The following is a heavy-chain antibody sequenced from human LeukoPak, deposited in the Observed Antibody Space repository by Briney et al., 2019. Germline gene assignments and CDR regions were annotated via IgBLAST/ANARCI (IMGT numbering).Heavy chain of an antibody. D-gene: IGHD6-13*01. V-gene: IGHV1-8*03. CDR1: GYTFTSYD. J-gene: IGHJ3*02. CDR2: MNPNSGNT. CDR3: ARAFGSSWYFRRTFDI. Sequence: ASVKVSCKASGYTFTSYDINWVRQAPGQGLEWMGWMNPNSGNTGYAQKFQGRVTITRNTSISTAYMELGSLRSEDTAVYYCARAFGSSWYFRRTFDIWGQGTMVTVSS.